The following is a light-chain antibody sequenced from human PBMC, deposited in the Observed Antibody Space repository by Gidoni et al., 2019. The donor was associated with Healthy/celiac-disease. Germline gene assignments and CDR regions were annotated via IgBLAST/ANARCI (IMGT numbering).Light chain of an antibody. Sequence: EIVLPQSPGTLSLSPGERATPSCRASQSVSSSYLAWYQQKPGQAPRLLIYGASSRATGIPDRFSGSGSGTDFTLTISRLEPEDFAVYYCQQYGSSPPLTFGPGTKVDIK. CDR1: QSVSSSY. CDR3: QQYGSSPPLT. J-gene: IGKJ3*01. V-gene: IGKV3-20*01. CDR2: GAS.